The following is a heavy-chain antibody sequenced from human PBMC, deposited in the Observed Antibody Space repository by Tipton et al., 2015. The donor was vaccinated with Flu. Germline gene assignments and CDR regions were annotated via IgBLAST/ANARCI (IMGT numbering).Heavy chain of an antibody. Sequence: QVQLVQSGAEVKKPGASVKVSCQASGYSFTGYGITWVRQATGQGLERMGWISPYNGNTKYVEKFQDRVTLTTDTSTSTAYMELRSLRSDDTAVYFCARDAEFCSSSSCYSVKFAPWGQGTLVTVSS. CDR2: ISPYNGNT. CDR1: GYSFTGYG. D-gene: IGHD2-2*02. V-gene: IGHV1-18*01. J-gene: IGHJ5*02. CDR3: ARDAEFCSSSSCYSVKFAP.